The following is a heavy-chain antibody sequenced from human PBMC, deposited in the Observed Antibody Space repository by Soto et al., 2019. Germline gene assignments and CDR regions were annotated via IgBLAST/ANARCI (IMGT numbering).Heavy chain of an antibody. CDR2: IWYDGSNK. J-gene: IGHJ6*02. CDR3: VRDPLGYCSSTSCYTYYYYGMDV. V-gene: IGHV3-33*01. D-gene: IGHD2-2*02. Sequence: GSLRPSVAAPVFTVSSYGMHWVRQGPGKGREWVAAIWYDGSNKYYADSVKGRFTISRDNSKNPLYLQMNSLRAEDTAVYYCVRDPLGYCSSTSCYTYYYYGMDVWGQGTTVTVSS. CDR1: VFTVSSYG.